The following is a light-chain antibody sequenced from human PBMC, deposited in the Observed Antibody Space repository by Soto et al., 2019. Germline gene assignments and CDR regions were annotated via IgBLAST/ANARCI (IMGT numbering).Light chain of an antibody. CDR2: EVT. J-gene: IGLJ2*01. CDR3: CSYAGTTTWV. CDR1: SSDVGSHNF. Sequence: QSALTQPASVSGSPGQSITISCTGTSSDVGSHNFVSWYQKRPGKAPKLMIFEVTKRPSGVSSRFSASKSGNTASLTISGVQAEDEADYYCCSYAGTTTWVFGGGTKVTVL. V-gene: IGLV2-23*02.